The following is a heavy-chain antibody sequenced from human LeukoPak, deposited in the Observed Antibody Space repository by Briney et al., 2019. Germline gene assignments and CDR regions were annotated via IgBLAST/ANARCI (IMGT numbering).Heavy chain of an antibody. Sequence: QAGGSLRLSCAASGFTFSSYGMSWVRQAPGKGLEWVSAISGSGGSTYYADSVKGRFTISRDNSKNTPYLQMNSLRAEDTAVYYCAKEGGAVAVAYFDYWGQGTLVTVSS. V-gene: IGHV3-23*01. CDR1: GFTFSSYG. J-gene: IGHJ4*02. CDR2: ISGSGGST. D-gene: IGHD6-19*01. CDR3: AKEGGAVAVAYFDY.